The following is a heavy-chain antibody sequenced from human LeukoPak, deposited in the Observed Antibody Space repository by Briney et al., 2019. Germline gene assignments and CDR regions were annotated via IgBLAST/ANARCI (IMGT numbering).Heavy chain of an antibody. V-gene: IGHV4-39*01. CDR2: IYYSGST. CDR3: ARVDSYGRVFAP. J-gene: IGHJ5*02. CDR1: GGSISSTSSY. Sequence: SETLSLTCTVSGGSISSTSSYWGWIRQPPGKGLEWIATIYYSGSTYYNASLKSRITIAVDTSKSQFSLKLSSVTAADTAVYYCARVDSYGRVFAPWGQGTLVPVS. D-gene: IGHD5-18*01.